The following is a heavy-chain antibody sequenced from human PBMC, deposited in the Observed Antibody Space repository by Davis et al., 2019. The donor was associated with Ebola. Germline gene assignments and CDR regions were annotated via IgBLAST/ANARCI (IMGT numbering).Heavy chain of an antibody. CDR3: AIDLEGDPSFWVD. J-gene: IGHJ4*02. D-gene: IGHD3-16*01. V-gene: IGHV3-30-3*01. CDR1: GLIFSNFA. Sequence: GESLKISCAASGLIFSNFAMYWVRQAPGKGLEWVAVISPDGSNKYYADSAKGRFTVSRDDSENTLYLQMNSLRAEDTGLYYCAIDLEGDPSFWVDWGQGTLVTVSS. CDR2: ISPDGSNK.